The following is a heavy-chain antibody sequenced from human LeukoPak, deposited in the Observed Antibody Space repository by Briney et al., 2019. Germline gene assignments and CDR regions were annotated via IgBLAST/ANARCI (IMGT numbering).Heavy chain of an antibody. V-gene: IGHV3-7*01. D-gene: IGHD5-12*01. CDR3: ARDRAYDAFDY. CDR1: GFSFSTSW. CDR2: INPDESHT. J-gene: IGHJ4*02. Sequence: QAGGSLRLSCAASGFSFSTSWMAWVRQAPGKGLQWVGNINPDESHTDYIDSVKGRFTMSRDNAENSLFLQVHSLRDEDTAVYYCARDRAYDAFDYWGRGTLVTVSS.